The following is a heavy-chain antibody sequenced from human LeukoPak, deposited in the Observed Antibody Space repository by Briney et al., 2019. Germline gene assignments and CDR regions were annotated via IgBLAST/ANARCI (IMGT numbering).Heavy chain of an antibody. D-gene: IGHD2-2*02. CDR1: GFTFSSYW. CDR3: ARRAYCSSTSCYRGYYYYYMDV. V-gene: IGHV3-7*01. Sequence: GGSLRLSCAASGFTFSSYWMSWVRQAPGKGLEWVANIKQDGSEKYYVDSVKGRFTISSDNAKNSLYLQMNSLRAEDTAVYYCARRAYCSSTSCYRGYYYYYMDVWGKGTTVTVSS. CDR2: IKQDGSEK. J-gene: IGHJ6*03.